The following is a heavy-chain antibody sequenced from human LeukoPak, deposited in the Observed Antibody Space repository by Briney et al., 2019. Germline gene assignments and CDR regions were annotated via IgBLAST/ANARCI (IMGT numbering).Heavy chain of an antibody. CDR2: IGGDGIA. D-gene: IGHD3-16*01. Sequence: GGSLRLSCVVSGIIFRDAWMNWVRQAPGRGLEWISYIGGDGIAFYADSVKGRFTASKDDARRSMYLQMNSLRVEDTAVYYCAKDRANWAIDDWGQGTQVTVSS. CDR3: AKDRANWAIDD. CDR1: GIIFRDAW. J-gene: IGHJ4*02. V-gene: IGHV3-69-1*01.